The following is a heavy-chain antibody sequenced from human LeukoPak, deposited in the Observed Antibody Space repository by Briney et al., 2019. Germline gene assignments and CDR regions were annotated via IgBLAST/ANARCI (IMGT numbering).Heavy chain of an antibody. Sequence: ASVKVSCKASGYTFTSYGISWVRQAPGQGLEWMGWISAYNGNTNYAQKLQGRVTMTTDTSTSTAYMELRSLRSDDTAVYYCARTYYYDNSGPQPDYWGQGTLVTVSS. CDR3: ARTYYYDNSGPQPDY. CDR1: GYTFTSYG. J-gene: IGHJ4*02. V-gene: IGHV1-18*01. CDR2: ISAYNGNT. D-gene: IGHD3-22*01.